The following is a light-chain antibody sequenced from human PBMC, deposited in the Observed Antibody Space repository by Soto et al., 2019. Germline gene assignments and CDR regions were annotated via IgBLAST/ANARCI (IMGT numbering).Light chain of an antibody. CDR2: TNS. Sequence: QSLLTHPPSSSGTPGQRLTIACSGTSSNIGSNFVNWYRQLPGTAPKLLVHTNSQRPSGVPDRFSGSKSGTSASLAISGLQSDDEADYFCAVWDDSLHGYVFATGTKVTVL. CDR3: AVWDDSLHGYV. CDR1: SSNIGSNF. J-gene: IGLJ1*01. V-gene: IGLV1-44*01.